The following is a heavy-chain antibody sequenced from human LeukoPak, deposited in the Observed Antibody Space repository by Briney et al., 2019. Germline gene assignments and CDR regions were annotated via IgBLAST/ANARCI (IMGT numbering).Heavy chain of an antibody. D-gene: IGHD3-3*01. V-gene: IGHV3-23*01. Sequence: GGSLRLSCAASGFTFSSYAMSWVRQAPGKGLEWVSAISGYGGSTYYADSVKGRFTISRDHSKNPVYLQMNSLKAEDTAVYYCAKDNYDFWGYYYPNSFVYWGQETLVTVSS. CDR1: GFTFSSYA. J-gene: IGHJ4*02. CDR2: ISGYGGST. CDR3: AKDNYDFWGYYYPNSFVY.